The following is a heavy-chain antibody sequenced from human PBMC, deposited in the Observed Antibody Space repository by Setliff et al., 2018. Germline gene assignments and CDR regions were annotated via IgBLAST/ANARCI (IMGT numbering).Heavy chain of an antibody. CDR2: IKKDGSEK. CDR1: GFTISRYW. J-gene: IGHJ4*02. CDR3: ARDGGEY. V-gene: IGHV3-7*01. Sequence: GGSLRLSCAASGFTISRYWLCWVRQAPGKGLEWVANIKKDGSEKYYVDSVKGRFTISRHNAKNSLYLQMNSLRAEDTAVYYCARDGGEYWGQGTLVTVSS. D-gene: IGHD3-16*01.